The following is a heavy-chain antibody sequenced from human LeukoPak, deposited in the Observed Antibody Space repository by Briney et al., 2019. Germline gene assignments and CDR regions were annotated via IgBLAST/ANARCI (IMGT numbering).Heavy chain of an antibody. D-gene: IGHD3-22*01. CDR2: INPNSGGT. J-gene: IGHJ4*02. V-gene: IGHV1-2*02. CDR3: ARDRYSPYYYDSSGYPRPFDY. Sequence: ASVKVSCKASGYTFTGYYMHWVRQAPGQGLEWMGWINPNSGGTNYAQKFQGRVTMTRDTSISTAYMELSRLRSDDTAVYYCARDRYSPYYYDSSGYPRPFDYWGQRTLVTVSS. CDR1: GYTFTGYY.